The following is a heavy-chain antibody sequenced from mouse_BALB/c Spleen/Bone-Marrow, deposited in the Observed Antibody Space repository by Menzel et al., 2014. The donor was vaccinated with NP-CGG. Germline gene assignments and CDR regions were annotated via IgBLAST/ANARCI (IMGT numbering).Heavy chain of an antibody. D-gene: IGHD2-1*01. V-gene: IGHV7-3*02. CDR3: ARDYLYYFDY. J-gene: IGHJ2*01. Sequence: EVKLMESGGGLVQPGGFLRLSCATSGFTFTDHYMSWVRQPPGKALEWLGFIRNKANGYTTEYSASVKGRFTISRDNSQSIVYLQMNTLKAEDGATYYCARDYLYYFDYWGQGTTLTVSS. CDR2: IRNKANGYTT. CDR1: GFTFTDHY.